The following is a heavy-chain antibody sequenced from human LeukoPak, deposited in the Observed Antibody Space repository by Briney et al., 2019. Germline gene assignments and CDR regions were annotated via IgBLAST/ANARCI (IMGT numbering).Heavy chain of an antibody. Sequence: EASVTVSCKASGGTFSSYAISWVRQAPGQGLEWMGRIIPILGIANYAQKFQGRVTITADKSTSTAYMELSSLRSEDTAVYYCARVLTTVTDYWGQGPLVTVSS. CDR1: GGTFSSYA. D-gene: IGHD4-17*01. V-gene: IGHV1-69*04. CDR3: ARVLTTVTDY. CDR2: IIPILGIA. J-gene: IGHJ4*02.